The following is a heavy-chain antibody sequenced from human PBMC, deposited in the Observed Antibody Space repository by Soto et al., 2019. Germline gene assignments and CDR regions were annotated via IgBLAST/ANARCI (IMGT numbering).Heavy chain of an antibody. CDR2: ISGSGGSA. D-gene: IGHD6-6*01. Sequence: GGSLSLSCAASGFTFDDYAMHWVRPAPGKGLEWVSAISGSGGSAYYADSVKGRFTISRDNSKNTLYLQMNSLRAEDTAVYYCAKDPPYSSSSYWGQGTLVTVSS. V-gene: IGHV3-23*01. CDR1: GFTFDDYA. J-gene: IGHJ4*02. CDR3: AKDPPYSSSSY.